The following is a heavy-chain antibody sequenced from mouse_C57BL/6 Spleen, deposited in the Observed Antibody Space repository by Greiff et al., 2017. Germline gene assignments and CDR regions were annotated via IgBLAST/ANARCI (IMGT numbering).Heavy chain of an antibody. Sequence: EVMLVESGGGLVKPGGSLKLSCAASGFTFSSYAMSWVRQTPEKRLEWVATISDGGSYTYYPDNVKGRFTISRDNAKNNLYLQMSHLKSEDTAMYYCARRELGLDYWGQGTTRTVSS. D-gene: IGHD4-1*01. CDR2: ISDGGSYT. V-gene: IGHV5-4*03. J-gene: IGHJ2*01. CDR3: ARRELGLDY. CDR1: GFTFSSYA.